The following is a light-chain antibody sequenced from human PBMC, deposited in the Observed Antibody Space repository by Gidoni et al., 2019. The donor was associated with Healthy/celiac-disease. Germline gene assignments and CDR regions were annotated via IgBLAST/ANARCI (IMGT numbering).Light chain of an antibody. CDR2: QDS. Sequence: YELPQPPSVSVSPGQTASITCSGDKLGDKYACWYQQKPGQSPVLVIYQDSKRPSGIPERFSGSNSGNTATLTISGTQAMDEADYYCQAWDSSTVVFGGGTKLTVL. J-gene: IGLJ2*01. CDR3: QAWDSSTVV. CDR1: KLGDKY. V-gene: IGLV3-1*01.